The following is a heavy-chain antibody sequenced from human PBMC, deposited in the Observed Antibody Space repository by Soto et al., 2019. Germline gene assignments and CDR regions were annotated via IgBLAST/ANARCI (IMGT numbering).Heavy chain of an antibody. CDR1: GYTFTGYY. D-gene: IGHD6-13*01. J-gene: IGHJ6*02. CDR2: INPNSGGT. CDR3: ARGQAAAATNYYGMDV. Sequence: ASVKVSCKASGYTFTGYYMHWVRQAPGQGLERMGWINPNSGGTNYAQKFQGRVTMTRDTSISTAYMELSRLRSDDAAVYYCARGQAAAATNYYGMDVWGQGTTVTVSS. V-gene: IGHV1-2*02.